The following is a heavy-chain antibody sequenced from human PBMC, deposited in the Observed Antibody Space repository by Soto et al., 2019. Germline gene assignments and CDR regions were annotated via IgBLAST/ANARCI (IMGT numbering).Heavy chain of an antibody. CDR3: AREPLWSGPLPLDAFDL. CDR1: GFVVTDYY. CDR2: FLIGGDT. Sequence: GGSLRLSCAASGFVVTDYYMSWVRQAPGKGLEWVAVFLIGGDTHYGESVKGRFTISRDNSKNTLYLQMNSLRAEDTAVYYCAREPLWSGPLPLDAFDLWGQGTTVTVSS. J-gene: IGHJ3*01. V-gene: IGHV3-53*01. D-gene: IGHD3-3*01.